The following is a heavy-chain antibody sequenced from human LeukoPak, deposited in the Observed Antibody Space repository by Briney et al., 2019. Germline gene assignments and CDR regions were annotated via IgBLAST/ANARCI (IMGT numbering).Heavy chain of an antibody. Sequence: SETLSLTCTVSGGSISSGGYYWIWLRQRPGMGLEWIGYIYCSSSTYSNPSLKSRVTISVDTSKNQFSLKLSSVTAADTVVYYCVRDLDFWGRGTLVTVSS. CDR3: VRDLDF. V-gene: IGHV4-31*03. CDR2: IYCSSST. J-gene: IGHJ2*01. CDR1: GGSISSGGYY.